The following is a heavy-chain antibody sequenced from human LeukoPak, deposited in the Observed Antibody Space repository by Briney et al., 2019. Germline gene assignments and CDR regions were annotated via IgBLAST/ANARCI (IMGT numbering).Heavy chain of an antibody. CDR1: GGSISSSSYY. CDR2: IYYSGST. J-gene: IGHJ5*02. V-gene: IGHV4-39*07. Sequence: KPSETLSLTCTVSGGSISSSSYYWGWIRQPPGKGLEWIGSIYYSGSTNYNPSLKSRLTISVDTSNNQFSLKLNSVTAADTAVYFCARGSGCNYGSDWFDPWGQGTLVTVSS. D-gene: IGHD5-18*01. CDR3: ARGSGCNYGSDWFDP.